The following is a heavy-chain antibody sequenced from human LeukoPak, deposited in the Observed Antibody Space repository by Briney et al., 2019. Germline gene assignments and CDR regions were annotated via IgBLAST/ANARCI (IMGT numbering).Heavy chain of an antibody. Sequence: PGGSLRLSCAASGFTFSSYSMNWVRQAPGKGLEWVSYISSSSSTIYYADSVKGRFTISRDNAKNSLYLQMNSLRAEDTAVYYCRLWSVPRSGYYYGMDVWGQGTTVTVSS. CDR3: RLWSVPRSGYYYGMDV. J-gene: IGHJ6*02. CDR2: ISSSSSTI. CDR1: GFTFSSYS. V-gene: IGHV3-48*01. D-gene: IGHD3-3*01.